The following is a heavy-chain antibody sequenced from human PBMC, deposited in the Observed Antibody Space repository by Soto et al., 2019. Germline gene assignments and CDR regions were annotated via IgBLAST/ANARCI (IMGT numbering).Heavy chain of an antibody. CDR3: AAHDMITFGCVIADLRMHAFDI. V-gene: IGHV1-69*02. J-gene: IGHJ3*02. Sequence: SVKVSCKASGGTFSSYTTSWVRQAPGQGLEWMGRIIPILGIANYAQKFQGRVTITTDKSTSTAYMKLSSLRSEDTAVYYCAAHDMITFGCVIADLRMHAFDIWGQGTMVTVSS. CDR1: GGTFSSYT. CDR2: IIPILGIA. D-gene: IGHD3-16*02.